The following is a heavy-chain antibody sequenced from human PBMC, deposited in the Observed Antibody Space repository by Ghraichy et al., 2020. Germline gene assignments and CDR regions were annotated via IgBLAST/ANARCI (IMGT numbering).Heavy chain of an antibody. Sequence: GGSLRLSCAASGFTVSSNYMSWVRQAPGKGLEWVSVIYSGGSTYYADSVKGRFTISRDNSKNTLYLQMNSLRAEDTAVYYCARVYYDFWSGYRYYYYYMDVWGKGTTVTVSS. D-gene: IGHD3-3*01. CDR3: ARVYYDFWSGYRYYYYYMDV. CDR1: GFTVSSNY. V-gene: IGHV3-53*01. J-gene: IGHJ6*03. CDR2: IYSGGST.